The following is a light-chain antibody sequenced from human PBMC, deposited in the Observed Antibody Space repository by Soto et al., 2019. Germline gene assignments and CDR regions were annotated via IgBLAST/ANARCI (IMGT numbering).Light chain of an antibody. CDR2: AAS. Sequence: AIQMTQSPSSLSASVGDRVTITCRASRDIGNDLGWYQQKPVKAPKHLIFAASNLQSGVPSRFSGGGSGTDFTLTISSLQADDFATYYCLQHFNFSWTFGQGTKV. V-gene: IGKV1-6*01. CDR1: RDIGND. CDR3: LQHFNFSWT. J-gene: IGKJ1*01.